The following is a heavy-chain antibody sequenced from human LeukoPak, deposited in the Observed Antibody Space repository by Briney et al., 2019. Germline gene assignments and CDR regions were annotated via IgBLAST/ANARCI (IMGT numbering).Heavy chain of an antibody. CDR3: AKDRGSYSTTADS. CDR2: IKQDASEE. J-gene: IGHJ5*01. CDR1: GFTFSSYW. Sequence: GGSLRLSCAASGFTFSSYWMSWVRQAPGKGLEWVANIKQDASEEHYGDSVKGRFTISRDNSKNTLYLQMNSLRAEDTAVYYCAKDRGSYSTTADSWGQGTLVTVSS. V-gene: IGHV3-7*01. D-gene: IGHD1-26*01.